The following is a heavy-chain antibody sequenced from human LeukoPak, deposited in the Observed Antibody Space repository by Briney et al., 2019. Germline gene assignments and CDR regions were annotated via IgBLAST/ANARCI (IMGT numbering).Heavy chain of an antibody. V-gene: IGHV7-4-1*02. Sequence: ASVKVSCKASGYTFTSYAMNWVRQAPGQGLEWMGWINTNTGNPTYAQGFTGRFVFSLDTSVSTAYLQISSLKAEDTAVYYCAKDGVMEGSGYYFDYWGQGTLVTVSS. D-gene: IGHD3-22*01. CDR3: AKDGVMEGSGYYFDY. CDR2: INTNTGNP. J-gene: IGHJ4*02. CDR1: GYTFTSYA.